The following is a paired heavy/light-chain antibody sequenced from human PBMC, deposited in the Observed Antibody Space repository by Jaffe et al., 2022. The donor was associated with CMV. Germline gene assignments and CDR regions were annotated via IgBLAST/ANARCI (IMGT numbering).Heavy chain of an antibody. CDR1: GFTFSSYR. CDR2: INSDATRT. V-gene: IGHV3-74*01. CDR3: ARDRDGLGY. J-gene: IGHJ4*02. Sequence: EVQLVESGGGLVQPGESLRLSCAASGFTFSSYRMHWVRQAPGKGLVWVSLINSDATRTNYADSVKGRFTISRDNAKNTLYLQMNSLRAEDTAVYYCARDRDGLGYWGQGTLVTVSS.
Light chain of an antibody. Sequence: QSALTQPRSVSGSPGQSVTISCTGTSSDVGAYNFVSWYQHHPGKAPKPVIYDVSERPSGVPDRFSGSKSGNTASLTISGLQAEDEADYYCCSYAGNSLVFGGGTKLTVL. CDR1: SSDVGAYNF. J-gene: IGLJ2*01. V-gene: IGLV2-11*01. CDR3: CSYAGNSLV. CDR2: DVS.